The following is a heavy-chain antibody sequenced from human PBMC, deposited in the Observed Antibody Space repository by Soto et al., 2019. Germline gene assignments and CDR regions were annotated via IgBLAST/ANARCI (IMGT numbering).Heavy chain of an antibody. J-gene: IGHJ4*02. Sequence: GGSRRLSCAAPGCTFSAYGVHWVREGPGKGLEWVGVIWFDGSIKYYADSVKGRFTISRDNSKNTLYLQINSLRAEDTALYYCARASGSFDYWGQGTLVTVSS. V-gene: IGHV3-33*01. CDR3: ARASGSFDY. CDR2: IWFDGSIK. CDR1: GCTFSAYG.